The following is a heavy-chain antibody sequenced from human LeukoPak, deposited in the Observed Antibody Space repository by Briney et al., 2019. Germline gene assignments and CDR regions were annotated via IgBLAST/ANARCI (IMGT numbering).Heavy chain of an antibody. Sequence: GGSLRLSCAASGFPFSDYYMSWIRQAPGKGLEWVSYISSSSSYTNYADSVKGRFTISRDSSKNTLYLQMNSLRAEDTAVYYCAKDAIVVPAASDYFDSWGQGALVTVSS. CDR2: ISSSSSYT. J-gene: IGHJ4*02. CDR3: AKDAIVVPAASDYFDS. V-gene: IGHV3-11*05. CDR1: GFPFSDYY. D-gene: IGHD2-2*01.